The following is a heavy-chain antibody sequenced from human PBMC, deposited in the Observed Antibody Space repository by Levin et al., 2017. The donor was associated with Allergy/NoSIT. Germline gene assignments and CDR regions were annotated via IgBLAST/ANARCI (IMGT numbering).Heavy chain of an antibody. V-gene: IGHV3-74*01. CDR1: AFTFRNYY. D-gene: IGHD2-2*01. Sequence: PRASVKVSCTASAFTFRNYYMHWVRQAPGMGLVWVSNILNDGTTNYADSVKGRFTISRDNAKNTLYLQMNSLGEEDTAVYFCARGGCDRTSCLDHWGQGILVTVSS. CDR3: ARGGCDRTSCLDH. CDR2: ILNDGTT. J-gene: IGHJ4*02.